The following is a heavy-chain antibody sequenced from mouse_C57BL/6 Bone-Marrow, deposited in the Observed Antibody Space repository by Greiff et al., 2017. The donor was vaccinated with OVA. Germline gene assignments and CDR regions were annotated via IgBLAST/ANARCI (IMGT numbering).Heavy chain of an antibody. Sequence: QVQLQQPGAELVKPGASVKLSCKASGYTFTSYWIHWVKQRPGRGLEWIGRIDPNSGGTKYNEKFKSKATLTVDKPSSTAYRQLSSLTSEDSAVYYCARFGDYDDGRYWYFDVWGTGTTVTVSS. D-gene: IGHD2-4*01. CDR1: GYTFTSYW. CDR2: IDPNSGGT. V-gene: IGHV1-72*01. CDR3: ARFGDYDDGRYWYFDV. J-gene: IGHJ1*03.